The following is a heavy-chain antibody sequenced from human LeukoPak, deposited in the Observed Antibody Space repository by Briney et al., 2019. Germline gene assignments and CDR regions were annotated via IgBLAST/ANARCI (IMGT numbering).Heavy chain of an antibody. CDR3: ARGVPNRVVVAASGAFDI. J-gene: IGHJ3*02. CDR2: IYHSGST. Sequence: PSETLSLTCAVSGGSISSGGYSWSWIRQPPGKGLEWIGYIYHSGSTYYNPSLKSRVTISVDRSKNQFSLKLSSVTAADTAVYYCARGVPNRVVVAASGAFDIWGQGTMVTVSS. CDR1: GGSISSGGYS. D-gene: IGHD2-15*01. V-gene: IGHV4-30-2*01.